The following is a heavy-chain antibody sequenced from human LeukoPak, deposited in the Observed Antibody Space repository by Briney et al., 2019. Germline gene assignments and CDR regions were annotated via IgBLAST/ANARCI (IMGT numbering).Heavy chain of an antibody. J-gene: IGHJ4*02. CDR2: IDTEGNSA. Sequence: GGSLRLSCATSRFTFSSYWMHWVRRAPGKGLEWVSSIDTEGNSAAYADSVRGRFTISRDNAKDTLYLQMDSLRAEDTAVYYCAKXRGADRAIIDYXGQGVRVTVSS. D-gene: IGHD5-18*01. CDR3: AKXRGADRAIIDY. V-gene: IGHV3-74*01. CDR1: RFTFSSYW.